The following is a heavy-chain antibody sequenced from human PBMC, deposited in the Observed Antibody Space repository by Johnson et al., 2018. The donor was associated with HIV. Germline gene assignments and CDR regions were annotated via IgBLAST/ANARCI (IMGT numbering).Heavy chain of an antibody. D-gene: IGHD3-22*01. CDR1: GFTFSSYA. J-gene: IGHJ3*01. CDR2: ISYDGSNK. CDR3: AKETRDSRSAVDG. V-gene: IGHV3-30*14. Sequence: QVQLVESGGGVVQPGRSLRLSCAASGFTFSSYAMHWVRQAPGKGLEWVAVISYDGSNKYYTDSVKGRFTISRDNSKNTLYLQMNSLRPEDTAVYYCAKETRDSRSAVDGWGQGTMVTVSS.